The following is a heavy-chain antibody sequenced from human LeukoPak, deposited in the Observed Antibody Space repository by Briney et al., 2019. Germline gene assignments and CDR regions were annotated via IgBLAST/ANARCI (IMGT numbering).Heavy chain of an antibody. CDR3: AQRQGPMSGTYDYFDP. J-gene: IGHJ5*02. V-gene: IGHV4-4*09. Sequence: SETLSLTCTVSGGSISGYYWTWIRQPPGQGLEWIAYIHSNGYTNYNPSLRSRVTISVDPSKNQFSLAVTPVTAADTAIYYCAQRQGPMSGTYDYFDPWGQGALVTVSS. D-gene: IGHD1-26*01. CDR2: IHSNGYT. CDR1: GGSISGYY.